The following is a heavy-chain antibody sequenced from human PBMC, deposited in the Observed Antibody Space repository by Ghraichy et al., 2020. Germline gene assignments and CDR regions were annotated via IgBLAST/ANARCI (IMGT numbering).Heavy chain of an antibody. CDR1: GDFISNYY. CDR2: ISGSGST. V-gene: IGHV4-4*07. D-gene: IGHD6-6*01. CDR3: ARGPSHTSSYYFDY. Sequence: SETLSLTCTVSGDFISNYYWSWIRQPAGKGLEWIGRISGSGSTNYNPSLKSRVTMSVDTSNNQFSLRLTSMTAADTAVYYCARGPSHTSSYYFDYWGQGILVTVSS. J-gene: IGHJ4*02.